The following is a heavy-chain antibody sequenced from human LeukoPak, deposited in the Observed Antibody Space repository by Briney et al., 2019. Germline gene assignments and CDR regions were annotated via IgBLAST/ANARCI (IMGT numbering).Heavy chain of an antibody. V-gene: IGHV5-51*01. CDR1: GYSFTSYW. Sequence: GESLKISCKGSGYSFTSYWIGWVRQMPGKGLEWMGIIYPGDSDTRYSPSFQGQVIISADKSISTAYLQWSSLKASDTAMYYCARRMGYYYDSSGYYSFDYWGQGTLVTVSS. D-gene: IGHD3-22*01. CDR2: IYPGDSDT. J-gene: IGHJ4*02. CDR3: ARRMGYYYDSSGYYSFDY.